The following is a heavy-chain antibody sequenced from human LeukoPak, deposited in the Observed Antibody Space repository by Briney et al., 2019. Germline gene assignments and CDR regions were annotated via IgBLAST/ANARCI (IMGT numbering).Heavy chain of an antibody. V-gene: IGHV3-30*03. CDR3: ARPSDSSGCCTFDY. Sequence: PGRSLRLSCAASGFTFSSSGMHWVRQAPGKGLEWVAVISYDGSNKYYADSVKGRFTFSRDNSKNTLYLQMNSLRAEDTAVYYCARPSDSSGCCTFDYWGQGALVTVSS. CDR2: ISYDGSNK. J-gene: IGHJ4*02. D-gene: IGHD6-19*01. CDR1: GFTFSSSG.